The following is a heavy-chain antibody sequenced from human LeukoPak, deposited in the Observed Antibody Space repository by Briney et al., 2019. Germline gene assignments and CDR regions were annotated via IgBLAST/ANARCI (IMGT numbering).Heavy chain of an antibody. CDR2: IIPILGIA. V-gene: IGHV1-69*04. D-gene: IGHD3-10*01. J-gene: IGHJ4*02. CDR3: AREPYGSGSYPEAY. Sequence: ASVKVSCKASGGTFSSYAISWVRQAPGQGLEWMGRIIPILGIANYAQKFQGRVTITADKSTSTAYMELSSLRSEDTAVYYCAREPYGSGSYPEAYWGQGTLVTVSS. CDR1: GGTFSSYA.